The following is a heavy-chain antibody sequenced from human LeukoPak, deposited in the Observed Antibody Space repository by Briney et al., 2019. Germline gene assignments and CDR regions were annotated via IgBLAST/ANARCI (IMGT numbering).Heavy chain of an antibody. Sequence: SETLSLACAVYGGSFTDYYWSWIRQPPGKGLEWIGEVNHSGHTNYNPSLQSRVTILVDTSKNQFSLKLTSVTAADTAVYYCARGLSGYPHYYYYYMDVWGKGTIVTVSS. J-gene: IGHJ6*03. D-gene: IGHD3-3*01. CDR1: GGSFTDYY. V-gene: IGHV4-34*01. CDR3: ARGLSGYPHYYYYYMDV. CDR2: VNHSGHT.